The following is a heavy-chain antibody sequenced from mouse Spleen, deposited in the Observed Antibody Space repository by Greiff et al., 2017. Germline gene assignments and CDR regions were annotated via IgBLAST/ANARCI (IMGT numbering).Heavy chain of an antibody. Sequence: VQLQQSGAELARPGASVKMSCKASGYTFTSYTMHWVKQRPGQGLEWIGYINPSSGYTKYNQKFKDKATLTADKSSSTAYMQLSSLTSEDSAVYYCARRMYSFWYFDVWGAGTTVTVSS. V-gene: IGHV1-4*01. J-gene: IGHJ1*01. CDR2: INPSSGYT. CDR3: ARRMYSFWYFDV. CDR1: GYTFTSYT.